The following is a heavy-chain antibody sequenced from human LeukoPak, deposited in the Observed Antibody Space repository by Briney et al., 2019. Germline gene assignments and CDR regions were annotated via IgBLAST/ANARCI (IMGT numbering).Heavy chain of an antibody. Sequence: PGGFLRLSCAASGFTLSSNYMSWVRQAPGKGLEWVSVIYGGSSTYYADSVKGRFIISRDNSKNTVYLQMNSLRADDTAVYYCARGYGNTAHDPFDYWGQGTLVTVSS. CDR1: GFTLSSNY. V-gene: IGHV3-53*01. D-gene: IGHD5-18*01. CDR2: IYGGSST. CDR3: ARGYGNTAHDPFDY. J-gene: IGHJ4*02.